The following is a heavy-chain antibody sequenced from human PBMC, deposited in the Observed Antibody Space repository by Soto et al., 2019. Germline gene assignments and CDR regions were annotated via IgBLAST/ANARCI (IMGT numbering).Heavy chain of an antibody. Sequence: WVTRWLTGSVGGGCMGRGPYCWGWIHQRPGKGLEWIGTFYYSGSTYYNPSLESRVTISVDTSKNQFSLKVSSVTAADTAVYYCARLGGYCTITSCYGYYGMDVWGQGTTVT. V-gene: IGHV4-39*01. J-gene: IGHJ6*02. CDR2: FYYSGST. D-gene: IGHD2-2*01. CDR3: ARLGGYCTITSCYGYYGMDV. CDR1: GGCMGRGPYC.